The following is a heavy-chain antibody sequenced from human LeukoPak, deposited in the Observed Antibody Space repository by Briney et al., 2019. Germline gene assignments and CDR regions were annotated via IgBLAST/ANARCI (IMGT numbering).Heavy chain of an antibody. V-gene: IGHV3-30*01. Sequence: GRSLRLSCAASGFTFSSYAMHWVRQAPGKGLEWVAVISYDGSNKYYADSVKGRFTISRDNSKNTLYLQMNSLRAEDTDVYYCARTSLQYCSSTSCYALGYWGQGTLVTVSS. CDR1: GFTFSSYA. CDR2: ISYDGSNK. D-gene: IGHD2-2*01. CDR3: ARTSLQYCSSTSCYALGY. J-gene: IGHJ4*02.